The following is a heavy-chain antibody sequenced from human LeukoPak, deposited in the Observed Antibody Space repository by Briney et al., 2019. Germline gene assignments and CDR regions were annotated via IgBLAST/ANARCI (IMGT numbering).Heavy chain of an antibody. CDR3: AKDMAPQWLRSPAFGI. CDR1: GFTFDDYA. V-gene: IGHV3-9*01. Sequence: GRSLRLSCAASGFTFDDYAMHWVRQAPGKGLEWVSGISWNSGSIGYADSVKGRFTISRDNAKNSLYLQMNSLRAEDTALYYCAKDMAPQWLRSPAFGIWGQGTMVTVSS. J-gene: IGHJ3*02. CDR2: ISWNSGSI. D-gene: IGHD5-12*01.